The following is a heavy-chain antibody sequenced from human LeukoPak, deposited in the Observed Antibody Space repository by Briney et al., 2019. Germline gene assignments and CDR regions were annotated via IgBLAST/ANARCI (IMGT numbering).Heavy chain of an antibody. CDR2: IYSGGST. V-gene: IGHV3-66*01. J-gene: IGHJ6*02. CDR1: GFTVSSNY. D-gene: IGHD3-9*01. CDR3: ARDMNDILTGYEPYYYGMDV. Sequence: GGSLRLSCAASGFTVSSNYMSWVRQAPGKGLEWVSVIYSGGSTYYADSVKGRFTISRDNSKNTLYLQMNSLRAEDTAVYYCARDMNDILTGYEPYYYGMDVWGQGTTVTVSS.